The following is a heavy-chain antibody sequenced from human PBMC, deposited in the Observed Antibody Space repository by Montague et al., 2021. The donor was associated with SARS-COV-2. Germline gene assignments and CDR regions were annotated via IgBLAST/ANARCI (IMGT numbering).Heavy chain of an antibody. J-gene: IGHJ4*02. V-gene: IGHV4-4*07. D-gene: IGHD3-16*01. CDR1: GGSINDNYH. Sequence: SETLSLTCTVTGGSINDNYHWSWMRQSPGKGLEWFGLNGYSDFSPSLWGRVTTSVDPYRNQSSLKLTSVTAADTAVYYCAAYSVGLGGRGYWGQGTLVTVSS. CDR3: AAYSVGLGGRGY. CDR2: NGYS.